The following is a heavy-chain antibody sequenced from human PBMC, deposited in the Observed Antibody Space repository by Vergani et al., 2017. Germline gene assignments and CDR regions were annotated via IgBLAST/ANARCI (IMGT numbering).Heavy chain of an antibody. CDR1: GGSFSGYY. J-gene: IGHJ5*02. V-gene: IGHV4-34*01. CDR2: INHRGST. Sequence: QVQLQQWGAGLLKPSETLSLTCAVYGGSFSGYYWSWIRQPPGKGLEWGGEINHRGSTNYTPSLKSRVAISVDTSKNKCSLKLSSVTAADTAVYDCARGGLDSSSWYELYNWFDPWGQGTLVTVSS. CDR3: ARGGLDSSSWYELYNWFDP. D-gene: IGHD6-13*01.